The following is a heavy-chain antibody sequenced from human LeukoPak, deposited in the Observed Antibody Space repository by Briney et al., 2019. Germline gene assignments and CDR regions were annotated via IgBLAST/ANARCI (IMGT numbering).Heavy chain of an antibody. Sequence: ASVKVSCKASGYTFTSYGISWVRQAPGQGLEWMGWISAYNGNTNYAQKLQGRVTMTTDTSTSTAYMELRSLRSDDTAVYYCARDQDSSGYYPSDYWGQGTLVTVSS. CDR3: ARDQDSSGYYPSDY. V-gene: IGHV1-18*01. CDR1: GYTFTSYG. CDR2: ISAYNGNT. D-gene: IGHD3-22*01. J-gene: IGHJ4*02.